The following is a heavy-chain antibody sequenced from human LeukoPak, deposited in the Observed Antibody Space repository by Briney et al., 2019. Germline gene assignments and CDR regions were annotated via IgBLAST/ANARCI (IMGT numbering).Heavy chain of an antibody. D-gene: IGHD3-10*01. CDR1: GFSLSTSGMC. V-gene: IGHV2-70*01. CDR2: IDWDDDK. CDR3: ARVHSGGGGDAFDI. J-gene: IGHJ3*02. Sequence: SGPTLVNPTQTLTLTCTVSGFSLSTSGMCVSWIRQPPGKALEWLALIDWDDDKYYSTSLKTRLTISKDTSKNQVVLTMTNMDPVDTATYYCARVHSGGGGDAFDIWGQGTMVTVSS.